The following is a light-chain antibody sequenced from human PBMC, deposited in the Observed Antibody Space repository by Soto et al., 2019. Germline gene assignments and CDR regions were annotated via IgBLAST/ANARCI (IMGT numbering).Light chain of an antibody. Sequence: DIQMTQSPSSLSASVGDRVTITCQASQDISNYLNWYQQKPGKAPKLLIYDASNLETGVPSRFSGSGSVIDFTFTISSLQPEDIATYYCQQYDNLPPFTFGPGTKVDI. CDR1: QDISNY. J-gene: IGKJ3*01. CDR2: DAS. V-gene: IGKV1-33*01. CDR3: QQYDNLPPFT.